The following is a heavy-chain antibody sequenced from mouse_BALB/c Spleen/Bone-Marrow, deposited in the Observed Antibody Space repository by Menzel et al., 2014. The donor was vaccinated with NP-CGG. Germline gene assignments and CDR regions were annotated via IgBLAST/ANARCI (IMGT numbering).Heavy chain of an antibody. D-gene: IGHD4-1*01. CDR2: ISSGSNSI. J-gene: IGHJ2*01. V-gene: IGHV5-17*02. Sequence: EVMLVESGGGLVQPGGSRKLSCAASGFTFSSFGMHWVRQAPEKGLEWVAYISSGSNSIFYADTVKGRFTTSRDNPKNTLFLQMTSLRSEDTAMYYCTRGGNWDDFDYWGQGTTLTVSS. CDR1: GFTFSSFG. CDR3: TRGGNWDDFDY.